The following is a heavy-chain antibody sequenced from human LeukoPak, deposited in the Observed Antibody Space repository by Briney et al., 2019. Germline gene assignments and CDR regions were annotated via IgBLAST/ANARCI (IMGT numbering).Heavy chain of an antibody. CDR1: GYTFTNYY. CDR2: ISPSGGST. D-gene: IGHD5-18*01. J-gene: IGHJ6*02. CDR3: APGDTEHGMDV. V-gene: IGHV1-46*01. Sequence: ASVKVSCKASGYTFTNYYMHWVRQAPGQGLEWMGIISPSGGSTSYAQKFQGRVTMTRDTSISTAYMELSRLRSDDAAVYYCAPGDTEHGMDVWGQGTTVTVSS.